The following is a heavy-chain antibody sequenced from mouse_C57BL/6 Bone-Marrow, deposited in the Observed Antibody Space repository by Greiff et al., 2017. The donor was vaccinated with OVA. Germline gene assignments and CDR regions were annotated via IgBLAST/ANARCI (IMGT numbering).Heavy chain of an antibody. Sequence: VHVKQSGPELVKPGASVKISCKASGYSFTDYNMNWVKQSNGKSLEWIGVINPNYGTTSYNQKFKGKATLTVDQSSSTAYMQRNSLTSEDSAVYYCARGGLVILRFDYWGQGTTLTVSS. CDR2: INPNYGTT. CDR1: GYSFTDYN. CDR3: ARGGLVILRFDY. D-gene: IGHD1-1*01. V-gene: IGHV1-39*01. J-gene: IGHJ2*01.